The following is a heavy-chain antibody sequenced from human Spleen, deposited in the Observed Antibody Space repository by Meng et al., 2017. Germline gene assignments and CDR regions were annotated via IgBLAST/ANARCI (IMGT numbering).Heavy chain of an antibody. Sequence: ASVKVSCKASGYTFTSHDINWVRQATGQGLEWMGWMNPNSGNTGYAQKFQGRVTMTRNTSISTAYMELSSLRSEDTAVYYCARVSVFDYYDSSGYYSPTYYWYFDLWGRGTLVTVSS. CDR1: GYTFTSHD. CDR2: MNPNSGNT. CDR3: ARVSVFDYYDSSGYYSPTYYWYFDL. V-gene: IGHV1-8*01. D-gene: IGHD3-22*01. J-gene: IGHJ2*01.